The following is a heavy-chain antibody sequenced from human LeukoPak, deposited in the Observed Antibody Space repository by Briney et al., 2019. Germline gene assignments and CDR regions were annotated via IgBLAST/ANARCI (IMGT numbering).Heavy chain of an antibody. V-gene: IGHV4-34*01. CDR1: GGSFSGYY. Sequence: PSETLSLTCAVYGGSFSGYYWSWIRQPPGKGLEWIGEINHSGSTNYNPSLKSRVTISVDTSKNQFFLKLSSVTAADTAVYYCARGRRSKRLDYWGQRTLVTVSS. J-gene: IGHJ4*02. D-gene: IGHD6-25*01. CDR3: ARGRRSKRLDY. CDR2: INHSGST.